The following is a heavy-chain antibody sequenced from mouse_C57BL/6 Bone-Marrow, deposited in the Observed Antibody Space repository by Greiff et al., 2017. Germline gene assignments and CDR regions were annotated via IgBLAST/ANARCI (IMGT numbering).Heavy chain of an antibody. J-gene: IGHJ4*01. D-gene: IGHD2-13*01. Sequence: VQLQQSGPVLVKPGASVKMSCKASGYTFTDYYMNWVKQSHGKSLEWIGVINPYNGGTSYNQKFKGKATLTVAKSSSTAYMELNRLTSEDSAVYYCARYLCSDYSYAIDYWGQGTSVTVSS. CDR2: INPYNGGT. V-gene: IGHV1-19*01. CDR1: GYTFTDYY. CDR3: ARYLCSDYSYAIDY.